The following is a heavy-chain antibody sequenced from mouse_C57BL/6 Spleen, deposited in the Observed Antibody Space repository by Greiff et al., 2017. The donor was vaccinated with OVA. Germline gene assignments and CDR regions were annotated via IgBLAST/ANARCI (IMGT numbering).Heavy chain of an antibody. CDR1: GYTFTSYG. CDR3: ASPHDYDAMDY. V-gene: IGHV1-81*01. CDR2: IYPRSGNT. Sequence: LQESGAELARPGASVKLSCKASGYTFTSYGISWVKQRTGQGLEWIGEIYPRSGNTYYNEKFKGKATLTADKSPSTAYMELRSLTSEDSAVYFCASPHDYDAMDYWGQGTSVTVSS. J-gene: IGHJ4*01.